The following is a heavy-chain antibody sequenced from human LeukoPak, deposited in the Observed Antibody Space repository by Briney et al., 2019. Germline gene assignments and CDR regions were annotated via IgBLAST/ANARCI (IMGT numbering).Heavy chain of an antibody. V-gene: IGHV3-23*01. CDR2: IGGDHGGI. CDR1: GFTFSTHA. Sequence: GGSLRLSCAASGFTFSTHAMTWFRQAPGRGLEWVTVIGGDHGGIQYADSVKGRFIVPRDNSKSTLYLQMNSLREEDTAVYYCAKYCGGGCFRNFDYWGQGTLVTVSS. CDR3: AKYCGGGCFRNFDY. D-gene: IGHD2-21*02. J-gene: IGHJ4*02.